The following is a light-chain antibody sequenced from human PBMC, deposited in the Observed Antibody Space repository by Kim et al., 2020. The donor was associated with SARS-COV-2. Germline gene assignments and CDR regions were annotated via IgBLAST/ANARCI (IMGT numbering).Light chain of an antibody. CDR1: SGHSNYA. J-gene: IGLJ3*02. Sequence: SVNHTCTLSSGHSNYAIAWHQQQPEKGPRYLMKLNSDGSHSKGDGIPDRFSGSSSGAERYLTISSLQSEDEADYYCQTWGTGILVFGGGTQLTVL. CDR2: LNSDGSH. CDR3: QTWGTGILV. V-gene: IGLV4-69*01.